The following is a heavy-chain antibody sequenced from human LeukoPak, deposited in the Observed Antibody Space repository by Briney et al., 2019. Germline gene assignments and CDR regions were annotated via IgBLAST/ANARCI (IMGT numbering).Heavy chain of an antibody. CDR1: GGSISSYY. J-gene: IGHJ4*02. Sequence: SETLSLTCTVSGGSISSYYWSWIRQPPGKGLEWIGYIYYSGSTNYNPSLKSRVTISVDTSKNQFSLKLSSVTAAATAAYYCARGYSYGLSFDYWGQGTLVTVSS. V-gene: IGHV4-59*01. D-gene: IGHD5-18*01. CDR2: IYYSGST. CDR3: ARGYSYGLSFDY.